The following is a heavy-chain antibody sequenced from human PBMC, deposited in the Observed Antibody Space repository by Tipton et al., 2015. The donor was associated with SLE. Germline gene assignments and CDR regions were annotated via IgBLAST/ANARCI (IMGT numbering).Heavy chain of an antibody. Sequence: SLRLSCAASGFTFRSYGMHWVRQAPGKGLEWVAIIWYDGNTAYYADSVKGRFTISRDNPNNTLYLQMNSLRAEDTAVYFCVRGSTMVYDYWGQGTLVTVSS. J-gene: IGHJ4*02. V-gene: IGHV3-33*08. CDR1: GFTFRSYG. CDR2: IWYDGNTA. CDR3: VRGSTMVYDY. D-gene: IGHD3-10*01.